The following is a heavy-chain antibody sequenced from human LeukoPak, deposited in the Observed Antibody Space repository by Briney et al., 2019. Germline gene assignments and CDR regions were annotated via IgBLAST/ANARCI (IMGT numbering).Heavy chain of an antibody. CDR3: ARDSSGSYWGNDAFDI. D-gene: IGHD1-26*01. Sequence: GGSLRLSCAASGFTFSSYSMNWVRQAPGKGLEWVSSISSSSSYIYYADSVKGRFTISRDNAKNSLYLQMNSLRAEDTAVYYCARDSSGSYWGNDAFDIWGQGTMVTVSP. CDR1: GFTFSSYS. CDR2: ISSSSSYI. V-gene: IGHV3-21*01. J-gene: IGHJ3*02.